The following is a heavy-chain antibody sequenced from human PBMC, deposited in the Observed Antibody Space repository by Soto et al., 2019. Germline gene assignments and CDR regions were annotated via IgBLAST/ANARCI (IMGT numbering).Heavy chain of an antibody. CDR3: ARTAYDFWSGYSQAYNWFDP. CDR1: GGSISSYY. Sequence: SETLFLTCTVSGGSISSYYWSWIRQPPGKGLEWIGYIYYSGSTNYNPSLKSRVTISVDTSKNQFSLKLSSVTAADTAVYYCARTAYDFWSGYSQAYNWFDPWGQGTLVTVSS. V-gene: IGHV4-59*08. J-gene: IGHJ5*02. CDR2: IYYSGST. D-gene: IGHD3-3*01.